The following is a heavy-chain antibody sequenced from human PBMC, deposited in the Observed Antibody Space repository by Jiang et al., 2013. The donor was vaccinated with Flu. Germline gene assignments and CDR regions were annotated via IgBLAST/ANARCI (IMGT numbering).Heavy chain of an antibody. D-gene: IGHD5-18*01. CDR3: ARRNTAMVRRTTRPPDY. J-gene: IGHJ4*02. CDR2: ISYDGSNK. Sequence: RLSCAASGFTFSSYAMHWVRQAPGKGLEWVAVISYDGSNKYYADSVKGRFTISRDNSKNTLYLQMNSLRAEDTAVYYCARRNTAMVRRTTRPPDYWGQGTLVTVSS. CDR1: GFTFSSYA. V-gene: IGHV3-30-3*01.